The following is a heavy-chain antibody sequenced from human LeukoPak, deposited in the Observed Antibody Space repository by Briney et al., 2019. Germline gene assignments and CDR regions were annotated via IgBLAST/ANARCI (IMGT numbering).Heavy chain of an antibody. CDR1: GFAFSGHG. CDR2: ISSLSGTT. J-gene: IGHJ4*02. D-gene: IGHD3-10*01. CDR3: ARRSGSYKLDY. V-gene: IGHV3-48*01. Sequence: GGSLRLSCVGSGFAFSGHGMNWVRQAPGKGPEWVSYISSLSGTTYYADSVKGRFTISRDNAKNSLYLQMNSLRAEDTAVYYCARRSGSYKLDYWGQGTLVTVSS.